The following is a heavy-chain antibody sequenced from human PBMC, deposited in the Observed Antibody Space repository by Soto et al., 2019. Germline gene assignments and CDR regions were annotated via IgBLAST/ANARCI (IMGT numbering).Heavy chain of an antibody. V-gene: IGHV1-3*01. J-gene: IGHJ5*02. D-gene: IGHD3-10*02. CDR3: GRDQSGIGYYVDWFDP. CDR1: GYAFNSHA. Sequence: ASVKVSCKASGYAFNSHAIHWVRQAPGQRPVWLGWINAGNGNTYYSEKFEGRVTYTRDTAATTVNMELTSLTSEDTAIYYCGRDQSGIGYYVDWFDPWGQGTLGTVSS. CDR2: INAGNGNT.